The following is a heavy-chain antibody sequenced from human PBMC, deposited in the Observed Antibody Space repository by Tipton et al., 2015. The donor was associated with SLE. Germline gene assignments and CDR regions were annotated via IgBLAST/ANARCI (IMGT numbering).Heavy chain of an antibody. V-gene: IGHV4-59*01. CDR1: GGSISSYY. CDR2: IYYSGST. D-gene: IGHD1-26*01. J-gene: IGHJ4*02. CDR3: ARGVGADY. Sequence: TLPLTCTVSGGSISSYYWSWIRQPPGKGLEWIGYIYYSGSTNYNPSLKSRVTISVDTSKNQFSLKLSSVTAADTAMYYCARGVGADYWGQGTLVTVSS.